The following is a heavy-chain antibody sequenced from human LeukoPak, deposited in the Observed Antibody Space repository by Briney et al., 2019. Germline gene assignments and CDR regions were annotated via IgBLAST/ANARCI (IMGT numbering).Heavy chain of an antibody. J-gene: IGHJ4*02. V-gene: IGHV3-21*01. CDR2: ISSSGSYI. D-gene: IGHD2-15*01. Sequence: PGGSLRLSCAASGFTFSTYNMNWGRQAPGKGLEWVSFISSSGSYIYYADSVKGRFTISRDNAKNSLYVQMNSLRAEDTAVYYCARDRGGSAPYYFDYWGQGTLVTVSS. CDR3: ARDRGGSAPYYFDY. CDR1: GFTFSTYN.